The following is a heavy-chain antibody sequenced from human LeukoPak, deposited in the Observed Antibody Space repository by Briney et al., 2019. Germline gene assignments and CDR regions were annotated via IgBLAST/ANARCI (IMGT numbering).Heavy chain of an antibody. J-gene: IGHJ4*02. CDR2: INWNGGST. CDR1: GFTFDDYG. Sequence: GGSLRLSCAASGFTFDDYGMSWVRQAPGKGLEWVSGINWNGGSTGYAGSVKGRFTISRDNAKNSLYLQMNSLRAEDTALYYCARDEYGSGSYHFDYWGQGTLVTVSS. D-gene: IGHD3-10*01. CDR3: ARDEYGSGSYHFDY. V-gene: IGHV3-20*04.